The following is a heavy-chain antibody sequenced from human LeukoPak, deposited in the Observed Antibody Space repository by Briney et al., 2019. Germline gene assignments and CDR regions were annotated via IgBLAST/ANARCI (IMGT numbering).Heavy chain of an antibody. CDR2: ISGSGGST. D-gene: IGHD3-9*01. J-gene: IGHJ6*03. Sequence: GGSLRLSCAASGFTFSSYAMSWVRQAPGEGLEWVSAISGSGGSTYYVDSVKGRFTISRDNSKNSLYLQMNSLRAGDTAVYYCARARFYDWDLYYYYYMDVWGKGTTVTVSS. V-gene: IGHV3-23*01. CDR1: GFTFSSYA. CDR3: ARARFYDWDLYYYYYMDV.